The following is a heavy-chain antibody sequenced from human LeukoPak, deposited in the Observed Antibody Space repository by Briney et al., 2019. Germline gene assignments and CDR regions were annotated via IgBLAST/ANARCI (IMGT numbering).Heavy chain of an antibody. CDR1: GFTFSSYS. Sequence: PGGSLRLSCAASGFTFSSYSMNWVRQAPGKGLEWVASIGPTGFDRYHADSIKGRFTISRDNANNFLYLQMDSLRAEDTAVYYCATGTNGRHYDYWGQGTLLTVSS. D-gene: IGHD1-14*01. CDR3: ATGTNGRHYDY. CDR2: IGPTGFDR. J-gene: IGHJ4*02. V-gene: IGHV3-21*06.